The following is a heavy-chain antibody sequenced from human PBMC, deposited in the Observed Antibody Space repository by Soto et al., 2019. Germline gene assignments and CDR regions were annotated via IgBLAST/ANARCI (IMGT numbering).Heavy chain of an antibody. J-gene: IGHJ4*02. CDR2: ISAYNGKT. CDR1: GYTFTSDG. D-gene: IGHD3-9*01. Sequence: QVQLVQSGAEVKKPGASVKVSCKASGYTFTSDGISGVRQAPGQGLERMGWISAYNGKTNHAQKLQGRVTMTTDTNTSTAYMELSSMRSDATAVYYCARDPGFRSDYWGQGTLVTVSS. CDR3: ARDPGFRSDY. V-gene: IGHV1-18*01.